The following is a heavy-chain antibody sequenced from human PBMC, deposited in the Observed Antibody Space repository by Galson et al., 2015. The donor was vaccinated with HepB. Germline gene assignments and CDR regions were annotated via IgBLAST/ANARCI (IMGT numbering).Heavy chain of an antibody. D-gene: IGHD3-22*01. CDR3: ARADSSGYYRRHYFDY. CDR1: GYTFTSYG. Sequence: VKVSCKASGYTFTSYGISWVRQAPGQGLEWMGWISAYNGNTNYAQKLQGRVTMTTDTSTSTAYMELRSLRSDDTAVYYCARADSSGYYRRHYFDYWGQGTLVTVSS. CDR2: ISAYNGNT. V-gene: IGHV1-18*01. J-gene: IGHJ4*02.